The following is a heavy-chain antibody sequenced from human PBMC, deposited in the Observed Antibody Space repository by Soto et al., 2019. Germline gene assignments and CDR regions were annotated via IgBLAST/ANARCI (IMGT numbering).Heavy chain of an antibody. CDR2: IYHSGST. D-gene: IGHD5-12*01. Sequence: SETLSLTCAVSGGSISSGGYSWSWIRQPPGKGLEWIGYIYHSGSTYYNPSLKSRVTISVDRSKNQFSLKLSSVTAADTAVYYCARASSGYDIDYWGQGTLVTVSS. CDR3: ARASSGYDIDY. J-gene: IGHJ4*02. V-gene: IGHV4-30-2*01. CDR1: GGSISSGGYS.